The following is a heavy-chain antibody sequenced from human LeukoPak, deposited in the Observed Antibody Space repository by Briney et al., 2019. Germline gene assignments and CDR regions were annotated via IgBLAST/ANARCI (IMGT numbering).Heavy chain of an antibody. CDR3: AKVRLGYCSGGSCSRGGTSMDV. J-gene: IGHJ6*03. CDR1: GFTFSSYW. Sequence: GGSLRLSCTASGFTFSSYWMSWVRQAPGKGLEWVANIKQDESEKYYVDSVKGRFTISRDNAKNSLYLQMNSLRAEDTAVYYCAKVRLGYCSGGSCSRGGTSMDVWGRGTTVTISS. CDR2: IKQDESEK. V-gene: IGHV3-7*01. D-gene: IGHD2-15*01.